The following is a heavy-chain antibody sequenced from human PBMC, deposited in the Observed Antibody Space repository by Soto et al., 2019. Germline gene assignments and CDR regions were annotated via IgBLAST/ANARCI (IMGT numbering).Heavy chain of an antibody. Sequence: EVQLLESGGGLVQPGGSLRLSCAASGFTFSSYAMIWIRQVPGKGLEWVSGLYGSGRGIHYADSVKGRFTISRDNSAYAVYLQMNNRDVDDTVVYYCAKDDVAVDGGWLAHAWGRGTAVTVAS. J-gene: IGHJ5*02. CDR2: LYGSGRGI. CDR1: GFTFSSYA. D-gene: IGHD5-12*01. V-gene: IGHV3-23*01. CDR3: AKDDVAVDGGWLAHA.